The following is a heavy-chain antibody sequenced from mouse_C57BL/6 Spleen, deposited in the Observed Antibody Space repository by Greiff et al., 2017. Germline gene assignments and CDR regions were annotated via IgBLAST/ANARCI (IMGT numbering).Heavy chain of an antibody. Sequence: EVQLQESGPGLVKPSPSLSLTCSVTGYSITSGYYWNWIRQFPGNKLEWMGYISYDGSNNYNPSLKNRISNTRDTSKNQFFLKLNSVTTEDTATYYCARGYYGNFWYFDVWGTGTTVTVSS. CDR2: ISYDGSN. J-gene: IGHJ1*03. D-gene: IGHD2-1*01. CDR1: GYSITSGYY. V-gene: IGHV3-6*01. CDR3: ARGYYGNFWYFDV.